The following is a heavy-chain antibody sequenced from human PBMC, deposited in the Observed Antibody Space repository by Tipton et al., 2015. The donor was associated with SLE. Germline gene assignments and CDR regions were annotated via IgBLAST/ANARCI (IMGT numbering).Heavy chain of an antibody. D-gene: IGHD2-2*03. V-gene: IGHV3-74*01. CDR1: GFTFSSYW. CDR3: ARVGSDYFQH. CDR2: INSDGSST. Sequence: SLRLSCAASGFTFSSYWMHWVRQAPGTGLVWVSRINSDGSSTSYADSVKGRFTISRDNAKNTLYLQMNSLRAADTAVYYRARVGSDYFQHWGQGTLVTVSS. J-gene: IGHJ1*01.